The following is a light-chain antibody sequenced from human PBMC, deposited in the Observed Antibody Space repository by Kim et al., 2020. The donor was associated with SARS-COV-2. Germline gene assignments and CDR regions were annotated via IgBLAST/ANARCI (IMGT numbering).Light chain of an antibody. Sequence: GQKVTISCSGSSSNIGNNYVSWYQHLPGTAPKLLIYDNDKRPSGIPDRFSGSKSGTSATLGITGLQTGNEADYYCGTWDSSLSVYVFGTGTKVTVL. V-gene: IGLV1-51*01. CDR3: GTWDSSLSVYV. CDR1: SSNIGNNY. J-gene: IGLJ1*01. CDR2: DND.